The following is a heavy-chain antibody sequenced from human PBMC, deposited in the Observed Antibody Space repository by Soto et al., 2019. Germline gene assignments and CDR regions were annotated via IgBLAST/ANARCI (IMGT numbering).Heavy chain of an antibody. V-gene: IGHV3-15*01. Sequence: EVQLVESGGGLVKPGGSLRLSCAASGITFSKAWMNWVRQSPGKGLEWVGRIKSKSDGGTTDYAAPVKGRFTISRDDSKDTLCLQMNRLNTEDTAVYYCTTNSYSDSGMDVWGQGTAVTVSS. J-gene: IGHJ6*02. D-gene: IGHD4-4*01. CDR1: GITFSKAW. CDR3: TTNSYSDSGMDV. CDR2: IKSKSDGGTT.